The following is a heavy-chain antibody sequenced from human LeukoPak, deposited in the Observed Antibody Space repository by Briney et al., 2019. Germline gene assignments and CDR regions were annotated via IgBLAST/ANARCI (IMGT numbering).Heavy chain of an antibody. D-gene: IGHD1-14*01. J-gene: IGHJ4*02. CDR3: VKDNPLDY. Sequence: GGSLRLSCVASGFTFSDYWMSWVRQAPGKGLEWVANIKQDGSEKYYVDSVKGRFTISRDNSKNTLFLQMNSLRPEDTAVYYCVKDNPLDYWGQGTLVIVSS. CDR1: GFTFSDYW. V-gene: IGHV3-7*01. CDR2: IKQDGSEK.